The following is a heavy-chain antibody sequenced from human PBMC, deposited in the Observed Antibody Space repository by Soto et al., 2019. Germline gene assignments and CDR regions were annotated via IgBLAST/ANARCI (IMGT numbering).Heavy chain of an antibody. D-gene: IGHD6-6*01. CDR1: GFMFNNYW. CDR2: INRDGKYR. V-gene: IGHV3-74*01. CDR3: AKRSSSSTFDY. Sequence: GGSLRLSCAASGFMFNNYWMHWVRQVPGKGLVWVSRINRDGKYRSYAHFAEGRFTISRDNSKNTRYLKMNSLRAEDTAVYYCAKRSSSSTFDYWGQGTLVTVSS. J-gene: IGHJ4*02.